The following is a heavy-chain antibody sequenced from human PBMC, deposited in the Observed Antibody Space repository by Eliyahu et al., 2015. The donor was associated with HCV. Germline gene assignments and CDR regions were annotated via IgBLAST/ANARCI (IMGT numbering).Heavy chain of an antibody. CDR2: IYAGGST. J-gene: IGHJ4*02. V-gene: IGHV3-66*02. CDR1: GFTVSANY. D-gene: IGHD3-22*01. CDR3: ARDRGYDSKGYYPGY. Sequence: EVQLVESGGGLVQPGGSLRLXCAASGFTVSANYMSWVRQAPGKGLEWVSVIYAGGSTQSADSVKGRISVSRDNSKNTLYLEMKSLRPEDTAVYYCARDRGYDSKGYYPGYWGQGTLVTVSS.